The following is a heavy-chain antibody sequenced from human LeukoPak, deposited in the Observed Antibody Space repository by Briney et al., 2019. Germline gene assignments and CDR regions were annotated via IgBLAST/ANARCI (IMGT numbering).Heavy chain of an antibody. J-gene: IGHJ6*02. D-gene: IGHD6-19*01. CDR3: ARVAAVAGTLAYYYGMDV. Sequence: SETLSLTCAVYGGSFSGYYWSWIRQPPGKGLEWIGEINHSGSTNYNPSLKSRVTISVDTSKNQFSLKLSSVTAADTAVYYCARVAAVAGTLAYYYGMDVWGRGTTVSVSS. CDR1: GGSFSGYY. CDR2: INHSGST. V-gene: IGHV4-34*01.